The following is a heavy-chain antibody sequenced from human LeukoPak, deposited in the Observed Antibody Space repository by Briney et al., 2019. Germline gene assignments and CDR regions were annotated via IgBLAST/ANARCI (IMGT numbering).Heavy chain of an antibody. CDR2: INPSGGST. D-gene: IGHD1-26*01. CDR1: GYTFTSYY. J-gene: IGHJ5*02. CDR3: ARGGPPYSGSYGGWFDP. Sequence: ASVKVSCKASGYTFTSYYMHWVRQAPGQGLEWMGIINPSGGSTSYAQKLQGRVTMTTDTSTSTAYMELRSLRSDDTAVYYCARGGPPYSGSYGGWFDPWGQGTLVTVSS. V-gene: IGHV1-46*01.